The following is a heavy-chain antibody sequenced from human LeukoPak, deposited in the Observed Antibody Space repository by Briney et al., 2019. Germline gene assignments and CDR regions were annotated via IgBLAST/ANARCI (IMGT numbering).Heavy chain of an antibody. CDR3: ARDQGRGSGWYDYYYYYYMDV. Sequence: GGSLRLSCAASGFTFSSYSMNWVRQAPGKGLEWVSSISSSSSYIYYADSVKGRFTISRDNAKNSLYLQMNSLRAEDTAVYYCARDQGRGSGWYDYYYYYYMDVWGKGTTVTVSS. CDR2: ISSSSSYI. J-gene: IGHJ6*03. CDR1: GFTFSSYS. D-gene: IGHD6-19*01. V-gene: IGHV3-21*01.